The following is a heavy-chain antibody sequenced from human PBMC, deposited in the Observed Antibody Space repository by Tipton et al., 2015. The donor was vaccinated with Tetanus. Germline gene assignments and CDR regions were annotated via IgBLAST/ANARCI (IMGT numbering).Heavy chain of an antibody. D-gene: IGHD3-22*01. CDR1: GFTFSNAW. CDR3: ARVVRSSFDPSRYYRATDY. Sequence: SLRLSCAGSGFTFSNAWMSWVRLAPGKGLVWVSRIDSDGSGTSYADSVKGRFTISRDNAKNTLFLQMNSLRAEDTAVYFCARVVRSSFDPSRYYRATDYWGQGTLVTVS. J-gene: IGHJ4*02. V-gene: IGHV3-74*01. CDR2: IDSDGSGT.